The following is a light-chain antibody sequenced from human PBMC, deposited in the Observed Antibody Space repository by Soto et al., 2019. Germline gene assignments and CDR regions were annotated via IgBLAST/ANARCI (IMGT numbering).Light chain of an antibody. CDR2: EVS. CDR1: SSDVGGFNR. CDR3: SSYTTSSTVV. J-gene: IGLJ2*01. Sequence: QSALTQPPSVSGSPGQSVTISCTGTSSDVGGFNRVSWYQQPPGTAPKLMIYEVSNRPSGVPDRFSGSQSGNTASLTISGLQAEDEADYYCSSYTTSSTVVFGGGTQLTVL. V-gene: IGLV2-18*02.